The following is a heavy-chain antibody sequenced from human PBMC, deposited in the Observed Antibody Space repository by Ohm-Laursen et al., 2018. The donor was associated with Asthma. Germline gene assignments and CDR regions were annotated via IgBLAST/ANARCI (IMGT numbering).Heavy chain of an antibody. CDR3: ARGMGVAVEFDF. V-gene: IGHV4-61*08. CDR1: GGFISSGGYY. CDR2: IYYSGST. Sequence: TLSLTCTVSGGFISSGGYYWSWIRQPPGKGLEWIGYIYYSGSTNYNPSLKSRVTISVDTSKNQFSLKLSSVTASDTAVYYCARGMGVAVEFDFWGQGTLITVSS. D-gene: IGHD6-19*01. J-gene: IGHJ4*02.